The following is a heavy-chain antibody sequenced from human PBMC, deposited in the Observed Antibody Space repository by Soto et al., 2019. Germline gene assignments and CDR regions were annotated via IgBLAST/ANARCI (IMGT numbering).Heavy chain of an antibody. J-gene: IGHJ4*02. V-gene: IGHV4-39*01. D-gene: IGHD4-4*01. CDR1: GGSVTNRSYY. CDR2: VSYRGRS. Sequence: SETVSLTCTVSGGSVTNRSYYWGWIRQSPGKGLEGIGSVSYRGRSYSKSSVKSRVTISVDTSKNQFSLNLNSVTASDTAVYFVLSRRTTVIARAYFDDWGPGGLV. CDR3: LSRRTTVIARAYFDD.